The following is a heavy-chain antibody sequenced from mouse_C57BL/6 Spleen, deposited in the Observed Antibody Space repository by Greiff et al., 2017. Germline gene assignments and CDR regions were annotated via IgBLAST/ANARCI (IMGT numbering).Heavy chain of an antibody. CDR3: ASRDNWDEDYAMDY. D-gene: IGHD4-1*02. J-gene: IGHJ4*01. V-gene: IGHV3-6*01. Sequence: EVKLMESGPGLVKPSQSLSLTCSVTGYSITSGYYWNWIRQFPGNKLEWMGYISYDGSNNYNPSLKNRISITRDTSKNQFFLKLNSVTTEDTATYYCASRDNWDEDYAMDYWGQGTSVTVSS. CDR2: ISYDGSN. CDR1: GYSITSGYY.